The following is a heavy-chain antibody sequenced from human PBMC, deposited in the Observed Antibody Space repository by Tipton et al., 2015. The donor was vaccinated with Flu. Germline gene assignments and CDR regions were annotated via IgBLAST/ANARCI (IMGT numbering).Heavy chain of an antibody. CDR1: GEALTNSPYS. D-gene: IGHD1-26*01. J-gene: IGHJ4*02. Sequence: GEALTNSPYSWGWIRQPPGKGVEWIGTIYYSGSTYYNPSLKSRVTMSVDTSKNQFSLKLSSVTAADTAVYYCACRGSCYHWGQGTLVTVSS. CDR3: ACRGSCYH. V-gene: IGHV4-39*07. CDR2: IYYSGST.